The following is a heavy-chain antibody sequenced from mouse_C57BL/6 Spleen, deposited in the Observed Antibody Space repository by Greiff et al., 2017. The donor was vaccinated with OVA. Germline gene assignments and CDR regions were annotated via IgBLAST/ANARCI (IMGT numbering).Heavy chain of an antibody. J-gene: IGHJ4*01. V-gene: IGHV1-80*01. CDR3: ARGGSYYSNYDYAMDY. D-gene: IGHD2-5*01. Sequence: QVHVKQSGAELVKPGASVKISCKASGYAFRSYWMNWVKQRPGKGLEWIGQIYPGDGDTNYNGKFKGKATLTADKSASTAYMQLSILTSEDSAVYFCARGGSYYSNYDYAMDYWGQGTSVTVSS. CDR1: GYAFRSYW. CDR2: IYPGDGDT.